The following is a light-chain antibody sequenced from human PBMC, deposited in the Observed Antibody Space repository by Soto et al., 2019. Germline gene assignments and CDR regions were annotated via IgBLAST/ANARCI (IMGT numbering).Light chain of an antibody. CDR1: SSDVGGYNY. CDR3: NSYTSKSTGV. V-gene: IGLV2-14*01. J-gene: IGLJ1*01. Sequence: QSALTQPASVSGSPGQSITISCTGTSSDVGGYNYVSWYQQHPGKAPKVIIYEVSNRPSGVSNRFSGSKSGNTASMTISGRQAEDEADYYCNSYTSKSTGVVGTGTKLTVL. CDR2: EVS.